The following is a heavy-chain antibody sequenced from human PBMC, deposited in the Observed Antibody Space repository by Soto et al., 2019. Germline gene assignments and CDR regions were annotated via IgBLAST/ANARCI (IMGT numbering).Heavy chain of an antibody. V-gene: IGHV3-48*03. D-gene: IGHD2-2*02. CDR2: ISSSGSTI. J-gene: IGHJ5*02. CDR3: ARVVVPAAIVEFWFDP. CDR1: GFTFSSYE. Sequence: GGSLRLSCAASGFTFSSYEMNWVRQAPGKGLEWVSYISSSGSTIYYADSVKGRFTISRDSAKNSLYLQMNSLRAEDTAVYYCARVVVPAAIVEFWFDPWGQGTLVTVSS.